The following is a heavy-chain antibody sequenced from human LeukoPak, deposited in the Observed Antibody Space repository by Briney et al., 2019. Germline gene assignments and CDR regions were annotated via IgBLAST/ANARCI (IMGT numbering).Heavy chain of an antibody. CDR3: ARGTGWYGRPDAFDI. CDR2: IYYSGST. V-gene: IGHV4-59*01. Sequence: SETLSLTCTVSGGSISSYYWSWIRQPPGKGLEWIRYIYYSGSTNDNPSLKSRVTISVDTSKNQFSLKLSSVTAADTAVYYCARGTGWYGRPDAFDIWGQGTMVTVSS. CDR1: GGSISSYY. D-gene: IGHD2-15*01. J-gene: IGHJ3*02.